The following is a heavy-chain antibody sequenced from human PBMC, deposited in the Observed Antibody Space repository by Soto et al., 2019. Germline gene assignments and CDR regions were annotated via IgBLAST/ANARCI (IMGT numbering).Heavy chain of an antibody. D-gene: IGHD3-22*01. Sequence: SETLSLTCTVSGGSISSGGYYWNWIRQLPGKGLEWIGYIYYSGSTYYNPSLKSRVTISVDTSKSQFSLKLSSVTAADTAVYHCARVTTYYFDSSGYYYFDYWGQGTLVTV. V-gene: IGHV4-31*03. J-gene: IGHJ4*02. CDR3: ARVTTYYFDSSGYYYFDY. CDR1: GGSISSGGYY. CDR2: IYYSGST.